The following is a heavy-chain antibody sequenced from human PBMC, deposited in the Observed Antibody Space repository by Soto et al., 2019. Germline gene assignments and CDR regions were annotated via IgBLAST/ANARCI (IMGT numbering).Heavy chain of an antibody. V-gene: IGHV1-2*04. J-gene: IGHJ3*02. CDR1: GYTFTGYY. CDR3: ARDVGSHAFDI. CDR2: IKPNSGGT. D-gene: IGHD1-26*01. Sequence: ASVKVSFKASGYTFTGYYMHWVRQAPGQGLEWMGWIKPNSGGTNYAQKFQGWVTMTRDTSISTAYMELSRLRSDDTAVYYCARDVGSHAFDIWGQGTMVTVSS.